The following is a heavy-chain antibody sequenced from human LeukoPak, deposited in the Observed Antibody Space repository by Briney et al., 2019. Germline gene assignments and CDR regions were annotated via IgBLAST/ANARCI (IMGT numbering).Heavy chain of an antibody. CDR2: ISSSSSTI. D-gene: IGHD3-22*01. CDR1: GFTFSSYS. J-gene: IGHJ4*02. V-gene: IGHV3-48*01. Sequence: GGSLRLSCAASGFTFSSYSMNWVRQAPGKGLEWVSYISSSSSTIYYADSVKGRFTISRDNAKNSLYLQMNSLSAEDTAVYYCARDYYDKDNDYWGQGTLVTVSS. CDR3: ARDYYDKDNDY.